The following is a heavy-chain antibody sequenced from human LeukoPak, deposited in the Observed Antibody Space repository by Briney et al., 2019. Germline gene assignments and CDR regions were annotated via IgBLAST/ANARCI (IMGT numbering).Heavy chain of an antibody. CDR2: ISSSGSTI. Sequence: GGSLRLSCAASGFTFSDYYMSWIRQAPGKGLEWVSYISSSGSTIYYADSVKGRFTISRDNAKNTLYLQMNSLRAEDTAVYYCARDPDRDYYYYYMDVWGKGTTVTVSS. J-gene: IGHJ6*03. V-gene: IGHV3-11*04. D-gene: IGHD1-14*01. CDR1: GFTFSDYY. CDR3: ARDPDRDYYYYYMDV.